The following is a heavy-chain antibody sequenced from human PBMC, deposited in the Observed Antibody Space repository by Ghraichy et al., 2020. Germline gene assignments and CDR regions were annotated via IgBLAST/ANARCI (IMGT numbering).Heavy chain of an antibody. CDR2: IYYSGNT. CDR1: GDSISNYF. CDR3: ARDGLDGYNVPYAFDI. Sequence: SETLSLTCTVSGDSISNYFWSWIRQPPGKGLEYIGYIYYSGNTNYNPSLKSRVTISVDTSKSQLSLKLSSVTAADTAMYYCARDGLDGYNVPYAFDIWGQGTMVTVSS. V-gene: IGHV4-59*01. D-gene: IGHD5-24*01. J-gene: IGHJ3*02.